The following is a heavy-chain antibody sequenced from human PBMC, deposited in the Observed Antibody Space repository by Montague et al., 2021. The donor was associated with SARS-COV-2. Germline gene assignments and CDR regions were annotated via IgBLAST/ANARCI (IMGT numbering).Heavy chain of an antibody. D-gene: IGHD3-16*02. J-gene: IGHJ6*02. CDR3: ARDLIVYDYVWGSDRPYGMDV. CDR1: GGSISSYY. V-gene: IGHV4-4*07. CDR2: IYTSGST. Sequence: SETLSLTCTVSGGSISSYYWSCIRQPAGKGLEWIVRIYTSGSTNYNPSLKSRVTMSVDTSKNQFSLKLSSLTAADTAVYYCARDLIVYDYVWGSDRPYGMDVWGQGTTVTVSS.